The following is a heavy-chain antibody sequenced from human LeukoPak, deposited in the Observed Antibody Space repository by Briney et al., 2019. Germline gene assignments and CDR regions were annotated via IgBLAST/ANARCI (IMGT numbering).Heavy chain of an antibody. CDR2: IIPIFGTA. D-gene: IGHD4-17*01. Sequence: SVKVSCKASGGTFSSYAISWVRQAPGQGLEWMGGIIPIFGTANYAQKFQGRVTITADKSTSTAYMELSSLRSEDTAVYYCARDGSYGFRFEYFQHWGQGTLVTVSS. CDR1: GGTFSSYA. J-gene: IGHJ1*01. CDR3: ARDGSYGFRFEYFQH. V-gene: IGHV1-69*06.